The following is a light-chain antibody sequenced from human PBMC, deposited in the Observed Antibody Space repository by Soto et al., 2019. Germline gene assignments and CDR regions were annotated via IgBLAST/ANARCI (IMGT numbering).Light chain of an antibody. CDR3: CSYTRSTSLI. V-gene: IGLV2-14*03. J-gene: IGLJ2*01. CDR1: SSDIGGYKY. Sequence: QSALTQPASVSGSPGQSITISCTGTSSDIGGYKYVSWYQQHPGKVPKLLIYDVNNRPSGVADRFSGSKSGNTASLTISGLQAEDEAEYYCCSYTRSTSLIFGGGTKFTVL. CDR2: DVN.